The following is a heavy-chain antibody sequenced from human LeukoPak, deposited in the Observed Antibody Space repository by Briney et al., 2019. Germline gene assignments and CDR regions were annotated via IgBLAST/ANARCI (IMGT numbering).Heavy chain of an antibody. CDR2: IYNSGST. D-gene: IGHD3-3*01. CDR1: GGFVSSGDYY. V-gene: IGHV4-30-4*01. J-gene: IGHJ6*02. CDR3: ASLPSVGPSRFLDLLWLSREDGLDV. Sequence: PSQTLSLTCSVSGGFVSSGDYYWGWIRQPPGKGLKWIGYIYNSGSTYYNPSLKSRVTISVDTSKNQFSLKLSSWTAADTAVYYCASLPSVGPSRFLDLLWLSREDGLDVWGQGTTVTVSS.